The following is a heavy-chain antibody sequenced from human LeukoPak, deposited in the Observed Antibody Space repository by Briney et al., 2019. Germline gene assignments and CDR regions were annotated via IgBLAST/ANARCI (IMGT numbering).Heavy chain of an antibody. CDR2: IIPILGMA. Sequence: ASVKVSCKASGGTFRSYTISWAPQAPGQGLEWMGRIIPILGMANYAQKFQGRVTITADKSTSTAYMELSSLRSEDTAVYYCARGGSGSYDAFDIWGQGTMVTVSS. D-gene: IGHD1-26*01. CDR1: GGTFRSYT. V-gene: IGHV1-69*02. CDR3: ARGGSGSYDAFDI. J-gene: IGHJ3*02.